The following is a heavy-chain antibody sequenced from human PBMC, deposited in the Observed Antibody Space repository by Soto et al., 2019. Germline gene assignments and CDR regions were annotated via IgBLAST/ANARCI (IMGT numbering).Heavy chain of an antibody. J-gene: IGHJ5*02. Sequence: QVQLQQWGAGLLKPSETLSLTCAVYGGSFSGYYWSWIRQPPGKGLEWIGEINHSGSTNYNPSLKSRGTISVDTSKNQFSLKLSSVTAADTAVYYCARGQVTMVRGVMNWFDPWGQGTLVTVSS. D-gene: IGHD3-10*01. CDR1: GGSFSGYY. V-gene: IGHV4-34*01. CDR3: ARGQVTMVRGVMNWFDP. CDR2: INHSGST.